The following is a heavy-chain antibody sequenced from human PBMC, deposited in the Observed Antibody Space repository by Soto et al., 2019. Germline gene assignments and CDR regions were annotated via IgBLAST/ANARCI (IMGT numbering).Heavy chain of an antibody. V-gene: IGHV1-2*02. J-gene: IGHJ4*02. CDR3: GRGRSGQIVVFY. CDR1: GYTLTGDY. CDR2: IGPESGAT. D-gene: IGHD1-26*01. Sequence: ASLKGYGKAAGYTLTGDYIDWGRQAPEQGPEWMGEIGPESGATRYAQKFQGRVTMTRDTSITTVYMELKNLSPDDTAVYYCGRGRSGQIVVFYWGQPLPVTVSS.